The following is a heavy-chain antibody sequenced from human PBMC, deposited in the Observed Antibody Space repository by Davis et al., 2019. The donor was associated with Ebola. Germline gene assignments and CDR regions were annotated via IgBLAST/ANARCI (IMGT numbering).Heavy chain of an antibody. V-gene: IGHV1-18*01. CDR2: VSPSNGDT. J-gene: IGHJ4*02. CDR3: ARDVGSVPDM. Sequence: ASVKVSCKASGYTFTNFGITWVRQASGQGLEWLGWVSPSNGDTDYAQNFQARVTMTTDTSTSTAYMELRSLTSDDTAVYYCARDVGSVPDMWGQGTPVTVSS. D-gene: IGHD1-26*01. CDR1: GYTFTNFG.